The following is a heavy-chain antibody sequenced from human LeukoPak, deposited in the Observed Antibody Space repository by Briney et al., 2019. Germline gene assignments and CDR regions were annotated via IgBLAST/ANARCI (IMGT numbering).Heavy chain of an antibody. CDR2: INHSGST. V-gene: IGHV4-34*01. J-gene: IGHJ6*03. CDR1: GGSFSVYY. D-gene: IGHD4-23*01. CDR3: ARVPHSALTTVVGPKGYYYMEV. Sequence: PSETLSLTCAVYGGSFSVYYWSWIRQPPGKGLEWIGEINHSGSTNYKSSLKSRVTISEDTSKNQFSLKLRSVTAADTAVYYCARVPHSALTTVVGPKGYYYMEVWEKGNTVTVSS.